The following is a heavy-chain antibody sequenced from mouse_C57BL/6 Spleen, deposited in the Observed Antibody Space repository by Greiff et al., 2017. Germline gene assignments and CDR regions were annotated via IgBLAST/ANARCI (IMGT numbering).Heavy chain of an antibody. Sequence: QVQLQQPGAELVKPGASVKLSCKASGYTFTSYWMHWVQQRPGQGLEWIGMIHPNSGSTNYNETFKSKATLTVYNSSSTAYMQLSSLTSEDSAVYFCATITTGYWGQGTLVTVSA. V-gene: IGHV1-64*01. CDR2: IHPNSGST. J-gene: IGHJ3*01. D-gene: IGHD1-1*01. CDR3: ATITTGY. CDR1: GYTFTSYW.